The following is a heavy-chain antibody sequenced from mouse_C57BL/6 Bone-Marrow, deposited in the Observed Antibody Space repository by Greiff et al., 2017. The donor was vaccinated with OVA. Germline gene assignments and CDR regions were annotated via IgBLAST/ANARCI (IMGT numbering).Heavy chain of an antibody. J-gene: IGHJ2*01. V-gene: IGHV1-82*01. CDR2: IYPGDGDT. Sequence: VQGVESGPELVKPGASVKISCKASGYAFSSSWMNWVKQRPGKGLEWIGRIYPGDGDTNYNGKFKGKATLTADKSSSTAYMQLSSLTSEDSAVYFCARRGAAQALYYFDNWGQGTTLPVSS. CDR3: ARRGAAQALYYFDN. CDR1: GYAFSSSW. D-gene: IGHD3-2*02.